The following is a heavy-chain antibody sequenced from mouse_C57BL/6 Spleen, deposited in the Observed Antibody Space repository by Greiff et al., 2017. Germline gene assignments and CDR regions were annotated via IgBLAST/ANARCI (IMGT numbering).Heavy chain of an antibody. D-gene: IGHD2-3*01. CDR2: IRNKANGYTT. CDR1: GFTFTDYY. V-gene: IGHV7-3*01. Sequence: EVQLVESGGGLVQPGGSLSLSCAASGFTFTDYYMSWVRQPPGKALEWLGFIRNKANGYTTEYSASVKGRFTISRDNSQSILYLQMNALRAEDSATYYCARLGGDGYYLYAMDYWGQGASVTVSS. CDR3: ARLGGDGYYLYAMDY. J-gene: IGHJ4*01.